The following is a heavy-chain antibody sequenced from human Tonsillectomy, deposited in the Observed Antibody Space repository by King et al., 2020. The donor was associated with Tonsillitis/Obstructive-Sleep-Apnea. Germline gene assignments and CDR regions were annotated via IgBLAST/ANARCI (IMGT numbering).Heavy chain of an antibody. CDR1: GFDLNVYS. V-gene: IGHV3-48*02. D-gene: IGHD1-26*01. CDR2: LSSSSQTI. J-gene: IGHJ4*02. Sequence: VQLVESGGASVQPGGSLRLSCAASGFDLNVYSMNWVRQAPGKGLEWVSYLSSSSQTIYYADSVRGRFTISRDNANNALFLQMNSLIDEDTAVYYCVSDRQFKWSYDAPYYFDSWGQGILVTVSS. CDR3: VSDRQFKWSYDAPYYFDS.